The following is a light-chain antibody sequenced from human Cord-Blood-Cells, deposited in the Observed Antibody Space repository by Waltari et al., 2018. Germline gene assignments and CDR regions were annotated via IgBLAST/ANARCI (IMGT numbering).Light chain of an antibody. V-gene: IGKV1-39*01. CDR2: AAS. CDR1: QSISSY. Sequence: DIQMTQSPSSLSASVGARVTITCRASQSISSYLNWYQQKPGKAPKLLIDAASSLKSGVPSRFSGSGSGTDVTLTISSLQPEDFATYYCQQSYSTPYTFGQGTKLEIK. J-gene: IGKJ2*01. CDR3: QQSYSTPYT.